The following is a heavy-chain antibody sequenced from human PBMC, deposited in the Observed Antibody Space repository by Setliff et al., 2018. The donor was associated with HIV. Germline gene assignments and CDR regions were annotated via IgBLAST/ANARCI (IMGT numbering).Heavy chain of an antibody. V-gene: IGHV1-8*02. CDR3: VRGIYDSSGFWYPHGDS. J-gene: IGHJ5*01. CDR1: GDTSSTYA. D-gene: IGHD3-22*01. Sequence: ASVKVSCKASGDTSSTYAINWVRQATGHGLEWMGWINPYSGNTGYAQKFQGRVTMTRETSTSTAYLELSNLRAEDTAVYYCVRGIYDSSGFWYPHGDSWGQGTLVTVSS. CDR2: INPYSGNT.